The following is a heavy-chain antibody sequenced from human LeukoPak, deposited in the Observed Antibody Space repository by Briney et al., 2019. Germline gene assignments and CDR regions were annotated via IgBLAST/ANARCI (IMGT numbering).Heavy chain of an antibody. Sequence: GASVTVSCKASGYTFTGYYMHWVRQAPGQGLEWMGWINPNSGGTNYAQKFQGRVTMTRDTSISTAYLQWSSLKASDTAMYHCVRREDNGDFDYWGQGTLVTVSS. D-gene: IGHD1-1*01. CDR3: VRREDNGDFDY. V-gene: IGHV1-2*02. J-gene: IGHJ4*02. CDR2: INPNSGGT. CDR1: GYTFTGYY.